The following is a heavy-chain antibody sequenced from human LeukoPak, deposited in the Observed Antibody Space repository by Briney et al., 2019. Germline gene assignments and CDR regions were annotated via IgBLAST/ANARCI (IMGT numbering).Heavy chain of an antibody. J-gene: IGHJ4*02. CDR3: AKGYRRYCTNGVCYDRPSPFDH. CDR1: GFTFDGYA. V-gene: IGHV3-9*01. CDR2: ISWNSGSI. Sequence: QPGRSLRLSCAASGFTFDGYAMHWVRQAPGKGLEWVSGISWNSGSIGYADSVKGRFTISRDNAKNSLYLQMNSLRAEDTALYYCAKGYRRYCTNGVCYDRPSPFDHWGQGTLVTVSS. D-gene: IGHD2-8*01.